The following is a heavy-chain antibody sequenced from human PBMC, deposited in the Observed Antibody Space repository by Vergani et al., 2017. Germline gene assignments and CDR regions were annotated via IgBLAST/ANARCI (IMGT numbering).Heavy chain of an antibody. CDR2: IIPIFGTA. CDR3: ARDAPYYDSSGYHDY. CDR1: GGTFSSYA. J-gene: IGHJ4*02. V-gene: IGHV1-69*05. D-gene: IGHD3-22*01. Sequence: QVQLVQSGAEVKKPGSSVKVSCKASGGTFSSYAISWVRQAPGQGLEWMGGIIPIFGTANYAQKLQGRVTMTTDTSTSTAYMELRSLRSDDTAVYYCARDAPYYDSSGYHDYWGQGTLVTVSS.